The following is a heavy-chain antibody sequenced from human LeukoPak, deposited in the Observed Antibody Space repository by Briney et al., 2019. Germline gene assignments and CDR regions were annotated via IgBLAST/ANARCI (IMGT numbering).Heavy chain of an antibody. Sequence: SETLSLTCTVSGGSISSYCWSWIRQPPGKGLEWIGYIYTSGSTNYNPSLKSRVTISVDTSKNQFSLKLSSVTAADTAVYYCARTYYGSGSYYNLYYYMDVWGKGTTVTVSS. CDR3: ARTYYGSGSYYNLYYYMDV. V-gene: IGHV4-4*09. J-gene: IGHJ6*03. CDR2: IYTSGST. D-gene: IGHD3-10*01. CDR1: GGSISSYC.